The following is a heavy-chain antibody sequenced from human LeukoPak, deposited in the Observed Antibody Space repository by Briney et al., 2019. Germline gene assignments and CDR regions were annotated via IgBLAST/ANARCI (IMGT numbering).Heavy chain of an antibody. CDR1: GFTFSDYY. Sequence: PGGSLRLSCAASGFTFSDYYMSWIRQAPGKGLEWVSYITGSGSITDHADSVKGRFTISRDNAKNSLYLQMNSLRAEDTAAYYCAKIGGYNYGYEDFWGQGTLVTVSS. CDR3: AKIGGYNYGYEDF. CDR2: ITGSGSIT. D-gene: IGHD5-18*01. V-gene: IGHV3-11*01. J-gene: IGHJ4*02.